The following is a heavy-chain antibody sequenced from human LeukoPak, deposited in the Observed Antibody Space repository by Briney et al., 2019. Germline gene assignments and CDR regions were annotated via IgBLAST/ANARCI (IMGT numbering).Heavy chain of an antibody. CDR2: IYYSGST. CDR3: ARYPMMVRGVIFAFDI. CDR1: GGSISSGGYY. J-gene: IGHJ3*02. D-gene: IGHD3-10*01. Sequence: NPSETLSLTCTVSGGSISSGGYYWSWIRQHPGKGLEWIGYIYYSGSTYYNPSLKSRVTISVDTSKNQFSLKLSSVTAADTAVYYCARYPMMVRGVIFAFDIWGQGTMVTVSS. V-gene: IGHV4-31*03.